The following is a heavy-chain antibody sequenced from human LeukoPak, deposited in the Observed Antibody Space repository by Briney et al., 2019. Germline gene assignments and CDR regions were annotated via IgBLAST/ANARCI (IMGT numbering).Heavy chain of an antibody. V-gene: IGHV3-30*04. Sequence: GGSLRLSCAASGFTFSNYAMHWVRQAPGKGLEWVTVISYDGNTKYYADSVKSRFTISRDNSNNTLYLQMNSLRAEDTALYYCARRIAAAATGNYYSYGMDVWGQGTTVTVSS. J-gene: IGHJ6*02. CDR2: ISYDGNTK. CDR1: GFTFSNYA. D-gene: IGHD6-13*01. CDR3: ARRIAAAATGNYYSYGMDV.